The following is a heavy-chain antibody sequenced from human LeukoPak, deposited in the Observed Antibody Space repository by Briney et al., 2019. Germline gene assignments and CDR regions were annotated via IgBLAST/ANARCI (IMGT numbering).Heavy chain of an antibody. CDR1: GFTFSSYS. D-gene: IGHD6-13*01. V-gene: IGHV3-21*01. J-gene: IGHJ4*02. CDR2: ISSSSSYI. CDR3: ASGRYSSSSGYFDY. Sequence: GGSLKPSCAASGFTFSSYSMNWVRQAPGKGLEWVSSISSSSSYIYYADSVKGRFTISRDNAKNSLYLQMNSLRAEDTAVYYCASGRYSSSSGYFDYWGQGTLVTVSS.